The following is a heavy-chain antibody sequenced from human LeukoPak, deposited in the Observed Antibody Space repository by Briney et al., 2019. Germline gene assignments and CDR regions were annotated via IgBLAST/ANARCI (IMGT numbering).Heavy chain of an antibody. Sequence: SQTLSLTCTVSGGSISSGGYYWSWIRQHPGKGLEWIGYIYYSGSTYYNPSLKSRVTISVDTSKNQFSLKLSSVTAADTAVYYCARGRYYDNSGYYSGFDYWGQGTLVTVSS. D-gene: IGHD3-22*01. CDR1: GGSISSGGYY. CDR3: ARGRYYDNSGYYSGFDY. J-gene: IGHJ4*02. CDR2: IYYSGST. V-gene: IGHV4-31*03.